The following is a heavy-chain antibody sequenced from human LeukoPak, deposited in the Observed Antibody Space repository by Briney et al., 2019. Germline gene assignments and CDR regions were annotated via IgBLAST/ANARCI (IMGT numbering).Heavy chain of an antibody. J-gene: IGHJ4*02. V-gene: IGHV3-23*01. CDR2: ISGSGGST. Sequence: GGSLRLSCAASGFTFSSYAMSWVRQAPGKGLEWVSAISGSGGSTYYADSVKGRFTISRGNSKNTLYLQMNSLRAEDTAVYYCAKRYYYGSGSYYPADYWGQGTLVTVSS. D-gene: IGHD3-10*01. CDR1: GFTFSSYA. CDR3: AKRYYYGSGSYYPADY.